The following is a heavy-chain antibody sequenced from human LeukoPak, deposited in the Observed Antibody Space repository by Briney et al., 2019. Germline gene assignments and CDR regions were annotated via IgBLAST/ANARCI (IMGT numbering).Heavy chain of an antibody. V-gene: IGHV4-59*01. CDR2: VYYSGST. CDR1: GVSFSGYY. CDR3: ASHRRSHGSEY. D-gene: IGHD3-10*01. Sequence: NPSETLSLTCAVSGVSFSGYYWSWIRQPPGKGLEWIGYVYYSGSTDYSPSLKSRLTISADTSKNQFSLKLSSVTAADTAVYYCASHRRSHGSEYWGQGTLVTVS. J-gene: IGHJ4*02.